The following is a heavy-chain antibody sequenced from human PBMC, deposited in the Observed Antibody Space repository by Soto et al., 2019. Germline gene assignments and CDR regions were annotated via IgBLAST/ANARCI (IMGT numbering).Heavy chain of an antibody. CDR1: GYTFTDYY. V-gene: IGHV1-2*02. CDR2: INPNSGAT. CDR3: ARDLVPAAISFYGMDV. Sequence: GASVKVSCKASGYTFTDYYIHWVRQAPGQGLEWMGWINPNSGATNYAQKFQGRVTMTRDTSISTAYMELSRLRSDDTAVYYCARDLVPAAISFYGMDVWGQGTTVTVFS. D-gene: IGHD2-2*01. J-gene: IGHJ6*02.